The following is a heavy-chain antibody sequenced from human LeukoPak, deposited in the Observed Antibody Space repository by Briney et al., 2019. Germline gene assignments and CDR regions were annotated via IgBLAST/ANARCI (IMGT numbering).Heavy chain of an antibody. CDR2: ISGSGGST. CDR1: GFTFSSYA. Sequence: PGGSLRLSCVASGFTFSSYAMSWVRLAPGKGLEWVSAISGSGGSTYYADSVKGRFTISRDNSKNTLYLQMNSLRAEDTAVYYCAKLTHPRLASKWALDYWGQGTLVTVSS. D-gene: IGHD5-24*01. V-gene: IGHV3-23*01. CDR3: AKLTHPRLASKWALDY. J-gene: IGHJ4*02.